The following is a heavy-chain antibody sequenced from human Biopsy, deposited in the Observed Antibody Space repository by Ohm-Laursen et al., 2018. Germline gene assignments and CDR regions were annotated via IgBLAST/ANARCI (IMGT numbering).Heavy chain of an antibody. CDR1: SYTFTDYN. CDR2: INCKTGAT. V-gene: IGHV1-2*02. Sequence: ASVKASCKASSYTFTDYNIHWMRQAPGQGLEWLGYINCKTGATNYAQKFQGTVTMTRDTSISTAYLALGSLRSADTVIYYCARDPLNGHKHFDYWGQGSLVTVSS. J-gene: IGHJ4*02. D-gene: IGHD2-8*01. CDR3: ARDPLNGHKHFDY.